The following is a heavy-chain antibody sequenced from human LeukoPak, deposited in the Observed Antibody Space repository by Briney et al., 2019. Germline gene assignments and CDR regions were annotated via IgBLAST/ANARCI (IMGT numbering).Heavy chain of an antibody. V-gene: IGHV4-34*01. J-gene: IGHJ5*02. Sequence: SETLSLTCAVYGGSFSGYYGSWIRQPPGKGLEWIGEINHSGSTNYNPSLKSRVAISVDTSKNQFSLKLSSVTAADTAVYYCARDSRSGVDWFDPWGQGTLVTVSS. CDR2: INHSGST. CDR3: ARDSRSGVDWFDP. D-gene: IGHD3-10*01. CDR1: GGSFSGYY.